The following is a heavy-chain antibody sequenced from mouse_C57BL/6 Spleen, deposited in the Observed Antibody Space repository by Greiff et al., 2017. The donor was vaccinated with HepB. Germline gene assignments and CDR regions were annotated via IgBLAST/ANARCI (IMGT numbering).Heavy chain of an antibody. CDR2: IYPGGGYT. D-gene: IGHD1-1*01. CDR3: ARYYGSSYGYWYFDV. J-gene: IGHJ1*03. CDR1: GYTFTNYW. Sequence: QVQLQQSGAELVRPGPSVKMSCKASGYTFTNYWIGWAKQRPGHGLEWIGDIYPGGGYTNYNEKFKGKATLTADKSSSTAYMQFSSLTSEDSAIYYCARYYGSSYGYWYFDVWGTGTTVTVSS. V-gene: IGHV1-63*01.